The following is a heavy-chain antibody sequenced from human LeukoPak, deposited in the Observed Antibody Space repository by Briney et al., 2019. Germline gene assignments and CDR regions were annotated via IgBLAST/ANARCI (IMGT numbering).Heavy chain of an antibody. J-gene: IGHJ4*02. Sequence: AASVNVSCKASGGTFSSYAISWVRQAPGQGLEWMGGIIPIFGTANYAQKFQGRVTITADESTSTAYMELSSLRSEDTAVYYCARGSGEWLAHIVSWGQGTLVTVSS. CDR2: IIPIFGTA. D-gene: IGHD3-3*01. CDR1: GGTFSSYA. V-gene: IGHV1-69*13. CDR3: ARGSGEWLAHIVS.